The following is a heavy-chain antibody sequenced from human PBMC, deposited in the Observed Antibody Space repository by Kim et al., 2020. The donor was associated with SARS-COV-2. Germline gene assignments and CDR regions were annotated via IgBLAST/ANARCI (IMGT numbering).Heavy chain of an antibody. CDR2: IYYSGST. CDR3: ATQGYYDFWSGYYYYMDV. J-gene: IGHJ6*03. CDR1: GGSISSSSYY. V-gene: IGHV4-39*01. Sequence: SETLSHTCTVSGGSISSSSYYWGWIRQPPGKGLEWIGSIYYSGSTYYNPSLKSRVTISVDTSKNQFSLKLSSVTAADTAVYYCATQGYYDFWSGYYYYMDVWGKGTTVTVSS. D-gene: IGHD3-3*01.